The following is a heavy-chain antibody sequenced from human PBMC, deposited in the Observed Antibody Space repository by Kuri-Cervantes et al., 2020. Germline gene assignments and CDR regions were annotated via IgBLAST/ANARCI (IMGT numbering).Heavy chain of an antibody. CDR2: ISSSSSYI. V-gene: IGHV3-21*01. CDR3: ARDDMTTVTTEDY. D-gene: IGHD4-17*01. CDR1: GFTVSSNE. Sequence: GGSLRLSCAASGFTVSSNEMNWVRQAPGKGLEWVSSISSSSSYIYYADSVKGRFTISRDNAKNSLYLQMNSLRAGDTAVYYCARDDMTTVTTEDYWGQGTLVTVSS. J-gene: IGHJ4*02.